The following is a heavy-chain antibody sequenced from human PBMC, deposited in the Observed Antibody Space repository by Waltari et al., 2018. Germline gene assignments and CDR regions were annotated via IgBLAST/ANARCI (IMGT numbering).Heavy chain of an antibody. J-gene: IGHJ5*02. CDR2: INHSGST. D-gene: IGHD3-22*01. CDR3: ARPDYYDSSGYDNWFDP. Sequence: QVQLQQWGAGLLKPSETLSLTCAVYGGSFSGYYWSWIRQPPGKGLEWLGEINHSGSTNYNPSLKSRITISVDTSKNQFSLKLSSVTAADTAVYYCARPDYYDSSGYDNWFDPWGQGTLVTVSS. V-gene: IGHV4-34*01. CDR1: GGSFSGYY.